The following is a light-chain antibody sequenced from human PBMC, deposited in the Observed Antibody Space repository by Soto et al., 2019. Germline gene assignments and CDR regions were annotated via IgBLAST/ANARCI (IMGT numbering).Light chain of an antibody. J-gene: IGKJ2*01. V-gene: IGKV2D-29*01. CDR2: EVS. CDR3: MQGIRLPRT. CDR1: QSLLHSDGKTY. Sequence: DIVMTQTPLSLSVTPGQPASISCKSSQSLLHSDGKTYLYWYLQRPGQPPQLLMNEVSNRFSGAXDXXSGSGSGTNFTLKISRMEAEDVGVYYCMQGIRLPRTFGQGTKLEIK.